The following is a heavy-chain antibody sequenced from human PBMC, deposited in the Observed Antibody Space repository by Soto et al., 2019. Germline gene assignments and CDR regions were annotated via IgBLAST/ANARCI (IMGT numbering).Heavy chain of an antibody. D-gene: IGHD2-2*01. V-gene: IGHV1-18*04. CDR1: GYTSSDFG. J-gene: IGHJ5*01. Sequence: SVKVSCKASGYTSSDFGISWVRQAPVQGLEWMGWVSGNNGASNPAPKVQGRITMTLDTSTGASYMALRSLRSDDTAIYYCVRDQKYFRVNGNWFDSWGQGTLVTVSS. CDR3: VRDQKYFRVNGNWFDS. CDR2: VSGNNGAS.